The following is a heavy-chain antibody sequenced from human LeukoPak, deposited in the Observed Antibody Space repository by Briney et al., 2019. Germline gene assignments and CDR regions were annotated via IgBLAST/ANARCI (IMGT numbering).Heavy chain of an antibody. CDR1: GGSINKNIW. V-gene: IGHV4-4*02. D-gene: IGHD3-9*01. CDR3: ATYYEILTAYTFDY. CDR2: IHNNGDI. Sequence: SETLSLTCAVSGGSINKNIWWSWIRQSPGKGLEWIGEIHNNGDINYSPSLRSRVSMSMDDSKNQFSLRLSSVTAADTAVYYCATYYEILTAYTFDYWGQGALVTVSS. J-gene: IGHJ4*02.